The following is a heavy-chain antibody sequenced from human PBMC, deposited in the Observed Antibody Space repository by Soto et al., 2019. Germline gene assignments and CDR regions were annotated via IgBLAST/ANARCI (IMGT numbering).Heavy chain of an antibody. D-gene: IGHD3-3*01. Sequence: QVPLVESGGGVVQPGRSLRLSCAASGFTFSSYGMHWVRQAPGKGLEWVAVISYDGSNKYYADSVKGRFTISRDNSKNTLYLQMNSLRAEDTAVYYCAKDIAYDFWSGYQYYFDYWGQGTLVTVSS. CDR1: GFTFSSYG. V-gene: IGHV3-30*18. J-gene: IGHJ4*02. CDR3: AKDIAYDFWSGYQYYFDY. CDR2: ISYDGSNK.